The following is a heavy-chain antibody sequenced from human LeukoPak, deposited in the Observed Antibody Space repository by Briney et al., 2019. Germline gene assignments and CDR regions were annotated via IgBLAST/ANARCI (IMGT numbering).Heavy chain of an antibody. CDR3: ARVYYGDYGYLQN. J-gene: IGHJ1*01. Sequence: VXXPPGKXXXXVXTIKRDGSEKYYVDSVKGRFTISRDNAKNSLHLQMNSLRAEDTAVYYCARVYYGDYGYLQNWGQGTLVTVS. D-gene: IGHD4-17*01. CDR2: IKRDGSEK. V-gene: IGHV3-7*03.